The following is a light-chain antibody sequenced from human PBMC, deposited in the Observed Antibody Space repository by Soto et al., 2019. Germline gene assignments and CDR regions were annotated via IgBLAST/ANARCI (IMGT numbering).Light chain of an antibody. CDR3: QSYDSSLSALYV. CDR2: GNS. Sequence: QAVVTQPPSVSGAPGQRITISCTGSSSNIGAGYDVQWYQQLPGTAPKLLIYGNSHRPSGVPDRFSGSKSGTSASLAITGLQTEDEADYYCQSYDSSLSALYVLGTGTKVTVL. CDR1: SSNIGAGYD. J-gene: IGLJ1*01. V-gene: IGLV1-40*01.